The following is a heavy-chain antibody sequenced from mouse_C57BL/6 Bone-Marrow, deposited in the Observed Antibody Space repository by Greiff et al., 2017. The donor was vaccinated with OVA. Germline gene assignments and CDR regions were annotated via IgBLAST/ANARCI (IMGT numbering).Heavy chain of an antibody. CDR1: GYTFTSYG. CDR3: ARGGYYYYFDY. J-gene: IGHJ2*01. CDR2: IYPRSGNT. Sequence: QVQLQQSGAELARPGAPVKLSCKASGYTFTSYGISWVKQRTGQGLEWIGEIYPRSGNTYYNEKFKGKATLTADKSSSTAYMELRSLTSEDSAVYFCARGGYYYYFDYWGQGTTLTVSS. D-gene: IGHD1-1*01. V-gene: IGHV1-81*01.